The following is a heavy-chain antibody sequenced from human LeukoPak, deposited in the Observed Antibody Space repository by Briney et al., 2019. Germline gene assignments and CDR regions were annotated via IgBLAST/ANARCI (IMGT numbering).Heavy chain of an antibody. CDR3: ARGSKGAAAGTPAPDY. J-gene: IGHJ4*02. CDR2: ISRSSSKT. Sequence: GGSLRLSCAASGFTLSTYSMNWVRQAPGKGLEWISYISRSSSKTYYADSVKGRFTISRDNVKNSLYLQMNSLRAEDTAVYYCARGSKGAAAGTPAPDYWGQGTLVTVSS. D-gene: IGHD6-13*01. CDR1: GFTLSTYS. V-gene: IGHV3-48*04.